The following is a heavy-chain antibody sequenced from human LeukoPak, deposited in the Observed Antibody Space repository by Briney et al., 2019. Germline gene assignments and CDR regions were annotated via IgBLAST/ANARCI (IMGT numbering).Heavy chain of an antibody. Sequence: SETLSLTCAVYGGSFSGYYWSWIRQPPGKGLEWIGEINHSGSTNYNPSLKSRVTVSVDTSKNQFSLKLSSVTAADTAVYYCARALYCSGGSCYSQMYYFDYWGQGTLVTVSS. CDR1: GGSFSGYY. CDR3: ARALYCSGGSCYSQMYYFDY. V-gene: IGHV4-34*01. D-gene: IGHD2-15*01. J-gene: IGHJ4*02. CDR2: INHSGST.